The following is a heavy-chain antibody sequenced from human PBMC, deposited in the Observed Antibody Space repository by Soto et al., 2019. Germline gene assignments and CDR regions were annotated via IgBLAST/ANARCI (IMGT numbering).Heavy chain of an antibody. J-gene: IGHJ4*02. CDR3: ASGRIAAAGTDY. Sequence: SVKVSCKASGGTFSSYAISWVRQAPGQGLEWMGGIIPIFGTANYAQKFQGRVTITADESTSTAYMELSSRRSEDTAVYYCASGRIAAAGTDYWGQGTLVTVSS. CDR2: IIPIFGTA. D-gene: IGHD6-13*01. CDR1: GGTFSSYA. V-gene: IGHV1-69*13.